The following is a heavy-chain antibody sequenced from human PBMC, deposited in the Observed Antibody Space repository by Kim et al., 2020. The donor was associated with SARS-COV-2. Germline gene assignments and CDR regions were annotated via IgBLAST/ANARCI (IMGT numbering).Heavy chain of an antibody. CDR2: IIPIFGTA. J-gene: IGHJ6*02. CDR3: AGGNLGYCSSTSCYGMDV. Sequence: SVKVSCKASGGTFSSYAISWVRQAPGQGLEWMGGIIPIFGTANYAQKFQGRVTITADEYTSTAYMELSSLRSEDTAVYYCAGGNLGYCSSTSCYGMDVWGQGTTVTVSS. CDR1: GGTFSSYA. D-gene: IGHD2-2*01. V-gene: IGHV1-69*13.